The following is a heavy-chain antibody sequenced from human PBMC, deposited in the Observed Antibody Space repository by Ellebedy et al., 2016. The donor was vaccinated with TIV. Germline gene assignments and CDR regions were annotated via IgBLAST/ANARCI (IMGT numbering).Heavy chain of an antibody. Sequence: SETLSLXXTVSGGSISSSSYYWGWIRQPPGKGLEWIGSIYYSGSTYYNPSLKSRVTISVDTSKNQFSLKLSSVTAADTAVYYCAGGIAVATPYWGQGTLVTVSS. CDR3: AGGIAVATPY. CDR1: GGSISSSSYY. D-gene: IGHD6-19*01. J-gene: IGHJ4*02. CDR2: IYYSGST. V-gene: IGHV4-39*07.